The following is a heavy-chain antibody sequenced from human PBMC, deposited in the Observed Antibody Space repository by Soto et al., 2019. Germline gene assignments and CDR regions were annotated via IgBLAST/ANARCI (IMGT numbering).Heavy chain of an antibody. CDR1: GFTFSSYS. J-gene: IGHJ4*02. D-gene: IGHD4-17*01. V-gene: IGHV3-21*01. Sequence: GGSLRLSCAASGFTFSSYSMNWVRQAPGKGLEWVSSISSSSSYIYYADSVKGRFTISRDNAKNSLYLQMNSLRAEDTAVYYCARAHHDYGGHACKYWGQGPLVTVSS. CDR3: ARAHHDYGGHACKY. CDR2: ISSSSSYI.